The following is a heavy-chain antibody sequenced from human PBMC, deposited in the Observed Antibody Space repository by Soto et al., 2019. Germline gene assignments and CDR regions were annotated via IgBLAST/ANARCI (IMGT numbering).Heavy chain of an antibody. Sequence: GGSLRLSCAASGFTFSSYAMSWVRQAPGKGLEWVSAISGSGGSTYYADSVKGRFTISRDNSKNTLYLQMNSLRAEDTAVYYCAKATYSSSPDYYYYGMDVWGQGTTVTVSS. CDR1: GFTFSSYA. V-gene: IGHV3-23*01. D-gene: IGHD6-6*01. J-gene: IGHJ6*02. CDR3: AKATYSSSPDYYYYGMDV. CDR2: ISGSGGST.